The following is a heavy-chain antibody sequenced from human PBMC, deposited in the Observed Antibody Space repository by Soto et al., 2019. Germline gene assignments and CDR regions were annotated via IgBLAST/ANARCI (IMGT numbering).Heavy chain of an antibody. V-gene: IGHV3-21*01. CDR1: GFPFGIYT. D-gene: IGHD3-10*01. CDR3: AREGNYHEF. Sequence: GGSLRLSGETSGFPFGIYTMNWVRQAPGKGLEWVSSISSSGTYIDYADSVEGRFAISRDDAKNSVFLEMTSLRVDDTAVYYCAREGNYHEFWGQGTLVTVSS. J-gene: IGHJ4*02. CDR2: ISSSGTYI.